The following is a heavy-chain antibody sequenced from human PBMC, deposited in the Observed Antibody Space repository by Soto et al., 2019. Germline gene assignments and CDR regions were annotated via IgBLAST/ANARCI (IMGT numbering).Heavy chain of an antibody. V-gene: IGHV1-18*01. Sequence: ASVKVSCKASGYTFTSYGISWVRQAPGQGLEWMGWISAYNGNTNYAQKLQGRVTMTTDTSTSTAYMELRSLRSDDTAVYYCTYSSSSYYYYYGMDVWGQGTTVTVSS. CDR1: GYTFTSYG. CDR3: TYSSSSYYYYYGMDV. CDR2: ISAYNGNT. D-gene: IGHD6-6*01. J-gene: IGHJ6*02.